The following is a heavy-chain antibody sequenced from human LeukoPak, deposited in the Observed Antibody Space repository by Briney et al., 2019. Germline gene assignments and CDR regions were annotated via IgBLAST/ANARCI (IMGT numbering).Heavy chain of an antibody. CDR3: ARGLYSYAIN. CDR2: INPNSGGT. D-gene: IGHD5-18*01. CDR1: GYTFTGYY. J-gene: IGHJ4*02. Sequence: ASVKVSCKASGYTFTGYYMHWVRQAPGQGLEWMGWINPNSGGTNYAQKFQGRVTMTRNTSISTAYMELSSLRSEDTAMYYCARGLYSYAINWGQGTLVTVSS. V-gene: IGHV1-2*02.